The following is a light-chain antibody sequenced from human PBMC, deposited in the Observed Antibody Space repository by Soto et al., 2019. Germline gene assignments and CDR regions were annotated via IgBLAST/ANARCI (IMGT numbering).Light chain of an antibody. V-gene: IGKV3-20*01. Sequence: IVLMQSPDTLSLSPGERATLSCRASRSLTSDYLAWYQQEPRQAPRLVFYHASRTATGTPDRFSVSGTGTDITLTISRLEPADFAVYYCQQYGDSPRSCGQGTKVEIK. J-gene: IGKJ1*01. CDR1: RSLTSDY. CDR3: QQYGDSPRS. CDR2: HAS.